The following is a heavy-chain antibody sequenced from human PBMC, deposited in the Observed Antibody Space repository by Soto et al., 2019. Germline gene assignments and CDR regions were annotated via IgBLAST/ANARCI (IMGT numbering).Heavy chain of an antibody. CDR1: GDSVSSNSAA. CDR3: ARDSIAAAGTDRFDP. V-gene: IGHV6-1*01. J-gene: IGHJ5*02. CDR2: TYTNSKWDN. Sequence: PSQTLSLTSAISGDSVSSNSAACNWIRHSPSRGLESQGSTYTNSKWDNDYAVAVKSRITITADTSKNQFSLRLTSVTAEDTAVYYCARDSIAAAGTDRFDPWGQGILVTVSS. D-gene: IGHD6-13*01.